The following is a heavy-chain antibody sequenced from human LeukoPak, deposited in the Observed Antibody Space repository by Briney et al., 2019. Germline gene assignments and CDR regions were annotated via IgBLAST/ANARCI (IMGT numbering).Heavy chain of an antibody. CDR3: AKSGNTETVSY. J-gene: IGHJ4*02. Sequence: GGSLRLSCAASGFTLSSYAMSWVRQTPGKGLECVSTIRDTDGRTYYADSVEGRFTISRDNSTNTLYLQMNSLRAGDTAIYYFAKSGNTETVSYWGQGTPVTVSS. D-gene: IGHD4-17*01. V-gene: IGHV3-23*01. CDR2: IRDTDGRT. CDR1: GFTLSSYA.